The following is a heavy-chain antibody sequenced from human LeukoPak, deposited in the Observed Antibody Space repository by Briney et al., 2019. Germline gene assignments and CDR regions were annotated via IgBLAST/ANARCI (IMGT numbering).Heavy chain of an antibody. V-gene: IGHV5-51*01. Sequence: GESLKISCKGSGYSFTSYWIGWVRQLPGKGLEWMGTIYPGDSDTRYSPSFQGQVTISADKSISTAYLQWSSLKASDTAMYYCARLKNYYDSRANPLDPWGQGTLVTVSS. J-gene: IGHJ5*02. D-gene: IGHD3-22*01. CDR2: IYPGDSDT. CDR1: GYSFTSYW. CDR3: ARLKNYYDSRANPLDP.